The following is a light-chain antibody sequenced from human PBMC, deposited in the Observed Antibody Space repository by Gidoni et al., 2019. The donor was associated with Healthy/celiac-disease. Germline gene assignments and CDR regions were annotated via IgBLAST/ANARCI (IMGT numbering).Light chain of an antibody. CDR2: GAS. J-gene: IGKJ1*01. CDR3: QHYNNCPPWT. CDR1: QSVTSK. V-gene: IGKV3-15*01. Sequence: EIVMTQSPATLSVSPVERATLYYRASQSVTSKLAWYQQKPGQAPRLLIYGASTRATRIPAWFCVSWSGTDFTLTISSLQSEDFSVYYCQHYNNCPPWTFGQGPSVEIK.